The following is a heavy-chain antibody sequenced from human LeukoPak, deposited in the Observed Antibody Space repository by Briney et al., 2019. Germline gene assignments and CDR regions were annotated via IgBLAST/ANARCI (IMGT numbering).Heavy chain of an antibody. CDR2: IYSGGST. Sequence: PGGSLRLSCAASGFTVSSNYMSWVRQAPGKGLEWVSVIYSGGSTYYADSVKGRFTISRDNAKNSLYLQINSLRAEDTAVYYCASGIRDGYSIFDYWGQGTLVTVSS. D-gene: IGHD5-24*01. J-gene: IGHJ4*02. CDR3: ASGIRDGYSIFDY. CDR1: GFTVSSNY. V-gene: IGHV3-53*01.